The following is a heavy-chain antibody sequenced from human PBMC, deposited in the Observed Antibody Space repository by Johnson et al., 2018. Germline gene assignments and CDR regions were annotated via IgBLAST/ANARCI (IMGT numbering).Heavy chain of an antibody. Sequence: VQLVESGGGLVQPGGSLKLSCTASGFVFSGSAMHWVRQASGKGLEWVGRIRSKTNSYATAYAASVEGRFTISRDDSENTAYLQMESLRAEDTAIYFCAREWGHYDFWSGNPDRNQYFDYWGQGTLVTVSS. J-gene: IGHJ4*02. CDR2: IRSKTNSYAT. CDR3: AREWGHYDFWSGNPDRNQYFDY. D-gene: IGHD3-3*01. V-gene: IGHV3-73*01. CDR1: GFVFSGSA.